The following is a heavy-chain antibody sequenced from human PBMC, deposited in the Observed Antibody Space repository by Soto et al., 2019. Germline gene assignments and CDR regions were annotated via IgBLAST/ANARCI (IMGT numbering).Heavy chain of an antibody. CDR1: GFTFSSYS. D-gene: IGHD3-22*01. V-gene: IGHV3-48*02. J-gene: IGHJ4*02. CDR2: ISSSSSTI. Sequence: GGSLRLSCAASGFTFSSYSMNWVRQAPGKGLEWVSYISSSSSTIYYADPVKGRFTISRANAKNSLYLQMNSLRDEDTAVYYCARDLEESGDSSGYYLGYWGQGTLVTVSS. CDR3: ARDLEESGDSSGYYLGY.